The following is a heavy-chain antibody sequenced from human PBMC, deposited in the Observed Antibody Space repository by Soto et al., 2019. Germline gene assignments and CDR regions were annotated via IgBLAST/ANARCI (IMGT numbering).Heavy chain of an antibody. D-gene: IGHD1-26*01. V-gene: IGHV3-23*01. J-gene: IGHJ5*02. Sequence: XGSLILSCPASWFTLSSGTMGWVRHAPGKGLEWVSAISGSGGSTYYADSVKGRFTISRDNSKNTLYLQMNSLRAEDTAVYYCAKEWELRFFGTWFEPWGQGTLVTV. CDR1: WFTLSSGT. CDR3: AKEWELRFFGTWFEP. CDR2: ISGSGGST.